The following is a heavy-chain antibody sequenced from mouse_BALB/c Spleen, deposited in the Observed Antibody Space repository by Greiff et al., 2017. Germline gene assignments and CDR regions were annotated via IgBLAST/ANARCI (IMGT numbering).Heavy chain of an antibody. CDR1: GYTFTSYW. J-gene: IGHJ2*01. D-gene: IGHD4-1*01. CDR2: INPSNGRT. Sequence: QVQLQQSGAELVKPGASVKLSCKASGYTFTSYWMHWVKQRPGQGLEWIGEINPSNGRTNYNEKFKSKATLTVDKSSSTAYMQLSSLTSEDSAVYYCAKLTGTYFDYWGQGTTLTVSS. CDR3: AKLTGTYFDY. V-gene: IGHV1S81*02.